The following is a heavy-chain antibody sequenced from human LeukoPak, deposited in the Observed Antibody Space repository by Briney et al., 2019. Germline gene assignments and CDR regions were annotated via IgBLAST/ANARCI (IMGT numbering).Heavy chain of an antibody. V-gene: IGHV3-30-3*01. CDR1: GFTFSSYA. D-gene: IGHD6-13*01. Sequence: GGSLRLSCAASGFTFSSYAMHWVRQAPGKGLEWVAVISYDGSNKYYADSVKGRFTISRDNSKNTLYLQMNSLRAEDTAVYYCARDTSYSSSPLDYWGQGTLVTVSS. J-gene: IGHJ4*02. CDR3: ARDTSYSSSPLDY. CDR2: ISYDGSNK.